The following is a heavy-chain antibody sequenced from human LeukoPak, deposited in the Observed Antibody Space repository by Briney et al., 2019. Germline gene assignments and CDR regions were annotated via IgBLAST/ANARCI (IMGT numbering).Heavy chain of an antibody. CDR3: ARASHDSSGYYPDY. CDR2: IYYSGST. D-gene: IGHD3-22*01. CDR1: GGSISSGGYY. V-gene: IGHV4-31*03. J-gene: IGHJ4*02. Sequence: PSETLSLTCTVSGGSISSGGYYWSWIRQHPGKGLEWIGYIYYSGSTYYNPSLKSRVTISVDTSKNQFSLKLSSVTAADTAVYYCARASHDSSGYYPDYWGQGTLVTVSS.